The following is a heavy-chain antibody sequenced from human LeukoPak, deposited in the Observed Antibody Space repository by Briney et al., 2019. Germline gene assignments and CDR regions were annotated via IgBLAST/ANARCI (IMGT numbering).Heavy chain of an antibody. J-gene: IGHJ4*02. CDR3: ARDQRASPSPADC. CDR1: GFTFSGSW. CDR2: INKDGSEK. Sequence: PGGSLRLSCAASGFTFSGSWMTWVRQAPGKGLEWVANINKDGSEKYYLDSVKGRFTISRDNAKNSLYLQMNSLRAEDTAVYFCARDQRASPSPADCWGQGTLVTVSS. V-gene: IGHV3-7*01.